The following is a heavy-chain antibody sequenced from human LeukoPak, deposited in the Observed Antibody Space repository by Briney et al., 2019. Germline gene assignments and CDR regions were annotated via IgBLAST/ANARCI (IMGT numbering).Heavy chain of an antibody. J-gene: IGHJ4*02. Sequence: PGGSLRLSCAASGFTFSNYKMSWVRQAPGKGLEWVSYISSSGSIIYYSDSVKGRFTISRDNAKNTLHLQMNSLRAEDTAVYYCAKDDRGNEAPFDYWGQGTLVTVSS. CDR3: AKDDRGNEAPFDY. V-gene: IGHV3-48*03. CDR1: GFTFSNYK. CDR2: ISSSGSII.